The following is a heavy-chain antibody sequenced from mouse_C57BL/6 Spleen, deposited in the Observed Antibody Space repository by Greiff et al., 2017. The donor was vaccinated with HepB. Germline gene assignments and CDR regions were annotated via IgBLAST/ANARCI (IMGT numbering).Heavy chain of an antibody. Sequence: QVQLQQSGPGLVQPSQSLSITCTVSGFSLTSYGVHWVRQSPGKGLEWLGVIWSGGSTDYNAAFISRMSISTDNSKSQVFLKMHSLQADDTAIYYCARKQSRYGAMDYWGQGTSVTVSS. CDR1: GFSLTSYG. D-gene: IGHD1-1*01. CDR2: IWSGGST. CDR3: ARKQSRYGAMDY. V-gene: IGHV2-2*01. J-gene: IGHJ4*01.